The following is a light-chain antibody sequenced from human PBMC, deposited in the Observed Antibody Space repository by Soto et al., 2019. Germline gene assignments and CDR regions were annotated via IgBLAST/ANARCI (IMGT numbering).Light chain of an antibody. V-gene: IGKV3-15*01. CDR1: QSVSSN. CDR3: QQYDNWPGT. Sequence: EIVMTQSPVTLSVSPGERATLSCSASQSVSSNLAWYQQKPGQAPRLLIYGAFTRAPGVPARFSGSGSGTEFTLTISSLQSEDFAVYFCQQYDNWPGTVGQGTKVDI. J-gene: IGKJ1*01. CDR2: GAF.